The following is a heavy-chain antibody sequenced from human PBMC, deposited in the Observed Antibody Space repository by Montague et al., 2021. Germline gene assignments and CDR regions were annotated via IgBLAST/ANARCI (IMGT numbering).Heavy chain of an antibody. D-gene: IGHD4-11*01. V-gene: IGHV4-34*01. CDR3: ARRPRITVTGRFDL. Sequence: SETLSLTCAGSGGSFNDYYWSWTRQSPGQGLEWIGDITHNGRTNSNPSLKSRVTLSVDTSKSHFSLNLTSATAADTAVYFCARRPRITVTGRFDLWGEGTLVTVSS. CDR1: GGSFNDYY. J-gene: IGHJ4*02. CDR2: ITHNGRT.